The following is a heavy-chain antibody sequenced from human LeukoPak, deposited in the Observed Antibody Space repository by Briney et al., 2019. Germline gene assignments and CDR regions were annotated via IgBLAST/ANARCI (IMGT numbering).Heavy chain of an antibody. CDR1: GFTFSDYY. V-gene: IGHV3-11*01. D-gene: IGHD1-26*01. CDR3: AGGKLRGAFDI. Sequence: GGSLRPSCAASGFTFSDYYMIWIRQAPRKRLEWVSYISNSGITVFYLDSVMGRFTISRDNAKNSLYLQMDSLRAEDTAVYYCAGGKLRGAFDIWGQGTMLTVSS. CDR2: ISNSGITV. J-gene: IGHJ3*02.